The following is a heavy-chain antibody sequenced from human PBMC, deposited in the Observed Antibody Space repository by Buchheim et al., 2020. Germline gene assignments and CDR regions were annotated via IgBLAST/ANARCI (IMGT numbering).Heavy chain of an antibody. D-gene: IGHD3-10*01. CDR2: ISDSGDNT. CDR3: ARGSGSYYNIPGYGMDV. Sequence: EEQLLESGGGLVQPGGSLRLSCAASGFTFSNYPMAWVRQAPGKGLEWVSSISDSGDNTKYADSVKGRFTISRDNSKNPLYLQMNSLRVEDTAVYYCARGSGSYYNIPGYGMDVWGQGTT. V-gene: IGHV3-23*01. J-gene: IGHJ6*02. CDR1: GFTFSNYP.